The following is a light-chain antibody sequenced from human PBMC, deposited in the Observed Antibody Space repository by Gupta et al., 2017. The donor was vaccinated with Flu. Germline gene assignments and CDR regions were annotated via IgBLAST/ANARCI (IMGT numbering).Light chain of an antibody. Sequence: DIQMTQSPSTLSAYVGDRVTITCRASQSISSWLAWYQQKPGKAPKLPIYKASTVESGVPSRFSGSGSGTEFTLTISSLQPDDFATYYCQQYNSYSHMYSFGQGTKLEI. J-gene: IGKJ2*03. V-gene: IGKV1-5*03. CDR2: KAS. CDR1: QSISSW. CDR3: QQYNSYSHMYS.